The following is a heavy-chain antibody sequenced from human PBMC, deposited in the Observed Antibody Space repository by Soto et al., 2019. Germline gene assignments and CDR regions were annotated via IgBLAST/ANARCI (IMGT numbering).Heavy chain of an antibody. V-gene: IGHV3-23*01. CDR2: ISGSGGST. CDR3: AKDTPFWSGLFSTGGAAYYFDY. Sequence: GGSLRLSCAASGFTFSSYAMSWVRQAPGKGLEWVSAISGSGGSTYYADSVKGRFTISRDNSKNTLYLQMNSLRAEDTAVYYCAKDTPFWSGLFSTGGAAYYFDYWGQGTLVTVSS. J-gene: IGHJ4*02. CDR1: GFTFSSYA. D-gene: IGHD3-3*01.